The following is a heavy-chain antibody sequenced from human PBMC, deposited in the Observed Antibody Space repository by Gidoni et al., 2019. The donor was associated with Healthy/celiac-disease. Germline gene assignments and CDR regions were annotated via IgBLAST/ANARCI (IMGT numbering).Heavy chain of an antibody. V-gene: IGHV3-49*03. CDR3: TRGGVETISIDY. CDR1: GFTFGDYA. CDR2: IRSKAYSGTT. D-gene: IGHD3-3*01. J-gene: IGHJ4*02. Sequence: EVQLVASGGGLVQPGRSLRLSCTASGFTFGDYAMSWFRQAPGKGLEWVGFIRSKAYSGTTEYAASVKGRFTISRDDSKSIAYLQMNSLKTEDTAVYYCTRGGVETISIDYWGQGTLVTVSS.